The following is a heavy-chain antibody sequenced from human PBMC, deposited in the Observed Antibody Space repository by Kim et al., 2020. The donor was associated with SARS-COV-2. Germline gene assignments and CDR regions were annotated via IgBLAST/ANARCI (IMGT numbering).Heavy chain of an antibody. CDR1: GYTFNDYY. CDR2: IDPNSGAT. J-gene: IGHJ3*01. D-gene: IGHD6-13*01. CDR3: ARDRVPSTGWFGDFDV. Sequence: ASVKVSCKASGYTFNDYYVHWVRQAPGQGLEWMGRIDPNSGATDSAQKFQDRVTMTGDTSTSTAYMELGSLTSDDTALYYCARDRVPSTGWFGDFDVWGQGTNVTVSS. V-gene: IGHV1-2*06.